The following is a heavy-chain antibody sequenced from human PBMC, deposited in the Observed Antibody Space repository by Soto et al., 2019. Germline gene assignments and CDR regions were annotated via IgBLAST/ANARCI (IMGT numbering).Heavy chain of an antibody. CDR1: GFTSSSYA. J-gene: IGHJ3*02. CDR3: AKDPLLPGKYYDSSGYGTDAFDI. D-gene: IGHD3-22*01. Sequence: PGRSLRHPYTAPGFTSSSYAMSWVRQAPGKGLEWVSAVSGSGGSTYYAGSVRGRYTMSGDKSMNTLYLQMSSRRAEDTAVYYCAKDPLLPGKYYDSSGYGTDAFDIWGQGTMVTVSS. V-gene: IGHV3-23*01. CDR2: VSGSGGST.